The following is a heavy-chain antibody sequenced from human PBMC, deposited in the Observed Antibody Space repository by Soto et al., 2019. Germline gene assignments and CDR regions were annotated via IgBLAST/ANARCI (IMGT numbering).Heavy chain of an antibody. Sequence: QVHLVQSGAEVKKPGASVKVSCKGSGYDFTTYGITWLRQAPGQGLEWMAWISAHNGNTDYAQKLQGRVTVTRDTSTSTAVMELRSLRSDDTAVYYWSRGRYGDYWGQGALVTVSS. J-gene: IGHJ4*02. CDR2: ISAHNGNT. CDR3: SRGRYGDY. CDR1: GYDFTTYG. V-gene: IGHV1-18*01. D-gene: IGHD1-1*01.